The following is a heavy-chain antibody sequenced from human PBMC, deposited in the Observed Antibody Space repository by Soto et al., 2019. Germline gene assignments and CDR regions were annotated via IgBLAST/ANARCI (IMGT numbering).Heavy chain of an antibody. J-gene: IGHJ5*02. D-gene: IGHD6-6*01. CDR2: ISGSGGST. CDR1: GFTFSSYD. CDR3: AKISSYSSFVGWFDP. Sequence: EVQLVESGGGLVQPGGSLRLSCAASGFTFSSYDMHWVRQATGKGLEWVSAISGSGGSTYYADSVKGRFTISRDNSKNTLYLEMNSLRAEDTAVYYCAKISSYSSFVGWFDPWGQGTLVTVSS. V-gene: IGHV3-23*04.